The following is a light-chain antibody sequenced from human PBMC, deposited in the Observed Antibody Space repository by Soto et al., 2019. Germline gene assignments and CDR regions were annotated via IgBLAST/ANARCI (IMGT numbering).Light chain of an antibody. J-gene: IGKJ4*01. V-gene: IGKV3-15*01. Sequence: EVVMTQSPATLSVSPGDTATLACRASRTVSVNVAWYQQKPGQAPRLLIFGASTRVTGIPARFSGGGSGTEFTLTVSSLQSEDFAVYYCQQYSSWPPLAFGGGTKVEI. CDR3: QQYSSWPPLA. CDR1: RTVSVN. CDR2: GAS.